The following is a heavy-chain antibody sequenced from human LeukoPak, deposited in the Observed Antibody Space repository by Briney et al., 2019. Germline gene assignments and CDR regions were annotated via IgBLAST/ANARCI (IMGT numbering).Heavy chain of an antibody. CDR2: FDPEDGET. D-gene: IGHD6-6*01. Sequence: GASVKVSCKVSGYTLTELYMHWVRQAPGKGLEWMGGFDPEDGETIYAQKFQGRVTMTEDTSTDTAYMELSSLRSEDTAVYSCATAVAALENYYYYYGMDVWGQGTTVTVSS. CDR1: GYTLTELY. V-gene: IGHV1-24*01. J-gene: IGHJ6*02. CDR3: ATAVAALENYYYYYGMDV.